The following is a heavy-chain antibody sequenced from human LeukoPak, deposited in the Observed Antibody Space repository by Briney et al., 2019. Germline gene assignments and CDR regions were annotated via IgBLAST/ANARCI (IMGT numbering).Heavy chain of an antibody. CDR3: ARQSPGSGRFDY. J-gene: IGHJ4*02. Sequence: PSETLSLTCTVSGCSISSSSYYWGWLRQPPGKGLEWIGSIYYSGSTYYNPSLKSRVTISVDTSKNQFSLKLSSVTAADTAVYYCARQSPGSGRFDYWGQGTLVTVSS. CDR2: IYYSGST. D-gene: IGHD2-15*01. CDR1: GCSISSSSYY. V-gene: IGHV4-39*01.